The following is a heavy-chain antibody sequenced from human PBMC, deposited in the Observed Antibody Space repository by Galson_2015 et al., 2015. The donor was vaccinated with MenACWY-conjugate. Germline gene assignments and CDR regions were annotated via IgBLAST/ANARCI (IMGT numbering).Heavy chain of an antibody. CDR3: AKAVDASGYDLGYFDY. Sequence: SLRLSCAASGFTFSSYAMSWVRQAPGKGLEWVSAISGSGGSTYYADSVKGRFTISRDNSKNTLYQQMNSLRAEDTAVYYCAKAVDASGYDLGYFDYWGQGTLVTVSS. V-gene: IGHV3-23*01. J-gene: IGHJ4*02. D-gene: IGHD5-12*01. CDR1: GFTFSSYA. CDR2: ISGSGGST.